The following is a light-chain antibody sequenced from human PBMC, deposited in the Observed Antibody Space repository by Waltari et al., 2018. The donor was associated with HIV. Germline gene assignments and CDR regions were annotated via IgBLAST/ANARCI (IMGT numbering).Light chain of an antibody. CDR3: QQYYTTPLT. Sequence: EIVMTQSPDSLPVSLGERATINCKSRYSLSYSSINKHYLAWYQQKPGQPPKLLIYWASTRVSGVPDRFSGSGSGTDFTLTISSLQAEDVAVYYCQQYYTTPLTFGPGTKVDIK. CDR1: YSLSYSSINKHY. V-gene: IGKV4-1*01. J-gene: IGKJ3*01. CDR2: WAS.